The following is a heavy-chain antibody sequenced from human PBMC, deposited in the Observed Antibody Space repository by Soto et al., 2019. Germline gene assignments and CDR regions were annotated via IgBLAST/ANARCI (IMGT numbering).Heavy chain of an antibody. CDR1: GVTFSRYG. Sequence: GGSLRLSCAVSGVTFSRYGFHWVRQAPGKGLEWVAVIRYDGSRQYYADSVKGRFTISRDNSENTLYLQMNSLRAEDTAVYYCARDIWKPGDNKGCFDYWGHGTVVTVSS. CDR2: IRYDGSRQ. D-gene: IGHD1-1*01. V-gene: IGHV3-33*01. J-gene: IGHJ4*01. CDR3: ARDIWKPGDNKGCFDY.